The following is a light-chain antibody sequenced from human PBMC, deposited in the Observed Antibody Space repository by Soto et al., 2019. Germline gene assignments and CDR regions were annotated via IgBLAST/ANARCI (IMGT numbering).Light chain of an antibody. V-gene: IGKV1-5*01. CDR2: DAS. CDR1: QSITIW. J-gene: IGKJ1*01. CDR3: QHYNSYSWT. Sequence: DIQMTQSPSTLSASVGDRVTITCRARQSITIWLAWYQQKPGKAPKLLIFDASSLESGVPSRFSGSGSGTEFTLTISSLQPDDFATYYCQHYNSYSWTFGQGTKVEIK.